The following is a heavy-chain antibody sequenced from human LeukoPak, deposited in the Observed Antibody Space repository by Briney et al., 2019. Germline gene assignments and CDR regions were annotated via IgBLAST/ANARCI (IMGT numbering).Heavy chain of an antibody. CDR1: GYTFTDYY. V-gene: IGHV1-2*02. CDR2: INPNSGGT. D-gene: IGHD3-22*01. J-gene: IGHJ5*02. CDR3: ATAGGPRGPYYYDSSGPYNWFDP. Sequence: ASVKVSCKASGYTFTDYYLHWVRQAPGQGLEWMGWINPNSGGTNYAQKFQGRVTMTRDTSISTAYMELSRLRSDDTAVYYCATAGGPRGPYYYDSSGPYNWFDPWGQGTLVTVSS.